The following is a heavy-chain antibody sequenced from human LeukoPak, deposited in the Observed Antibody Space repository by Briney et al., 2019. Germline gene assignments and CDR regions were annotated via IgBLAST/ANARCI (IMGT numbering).Heavy chain of an antibody. CDR1: GYSFTSYW. CDR3: ARHLTGYGDYNYFDY. D-gene: IGHD4-17*01. Sequence: GESLKISCQGSGYSFTSYWISWVRQMPGKGLEWMGRIDPSDSYTNYSPSFQGHVTISADKSISTAYLQWSSLKASDTAMYYCARHLTGYGDYNYFDYWGQGTLVTVSS. J-gene: IGHJ4*02. V-gene: IGHV5-10-1*01. CDR2: IDPSDSYT.